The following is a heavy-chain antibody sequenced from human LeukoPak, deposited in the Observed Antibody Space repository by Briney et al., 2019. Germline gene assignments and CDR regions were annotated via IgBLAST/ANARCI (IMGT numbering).Heavy chain of an antibody. J-gene: IGHJ6*02. CDR2: ISSSSSYI. CDR1: GFTFSSYS. D-gene: IGHD2-2*01. V-gene: IGHV3-21*04. Sequence: PGGSLRLSCAASGFTFSSYSMNWVRQAPGKGLEWVSSISSSSSYIYYADSVKGRFTISRDNAKNSLYLQMNSLRPEDTAVYYYARDKLPAPWDGMDVWGQGTTVTVSS. CDR3: ARDKLPAPWDGMDV.